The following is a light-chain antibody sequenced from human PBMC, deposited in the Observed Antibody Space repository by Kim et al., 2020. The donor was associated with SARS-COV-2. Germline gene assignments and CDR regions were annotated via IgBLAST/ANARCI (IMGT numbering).Light chain of an antibody. CDR3: QQYGSTPPQDS. CDR1: QSVSSSY. V-gene: IGKV3-20*01. J-gene: IGKJ2*03. CDR2: SAS. Sequence: EIVLPQSPGTLSLSPGERATLSCRASQSVSSSYLAWYQQKPGQAPRLRIYSASSRATDSPDRFSGSGAETDFTLTISRLEPEDFAVYYCQQYGSTPPQDSFGQGAKPEI.